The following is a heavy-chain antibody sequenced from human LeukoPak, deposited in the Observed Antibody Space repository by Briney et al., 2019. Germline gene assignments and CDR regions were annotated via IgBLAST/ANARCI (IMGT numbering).Heavy chain of an antibody. CDR1: GYTFTTYW. J-gene: IGHJ4*02. Sequence: GEPLKISCKGSGYTFTTYWIGWVRQMPGKGLEWMGIIYPGDSDTRYSPSFQGQVTISADKSISTAYLQWSSLKASDTAIYYCARQGTAMADYWGQGTLVTVSS. CDR3: ARQGTAMADY. V-gene: IGHV5-51*01. D-gene: IGHD5-18*01. CDR2: IYPGDSDT.